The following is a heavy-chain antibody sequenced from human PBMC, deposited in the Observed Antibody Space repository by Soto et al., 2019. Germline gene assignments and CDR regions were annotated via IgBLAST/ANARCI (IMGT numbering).Heavy chain of an antibody. J-gene: IGHJ4*02. D-gene: IGHD3-22*01. CDR2: ISGSGGST. V-gene: IGHV3-23*01. CDR1: GFXXXXXA. CDR3: AKDWITYYYDSSGYYGGLSFFDY. Sequence: EVQLLESGGGXXXXGGXXXLSCAASGFXXXXXAMSXXXQAPGKGLEWVSAISGSGGSTYYADSVKGRFTISRDNSKNTLYLQMNSLRAEDTAVYYCAKDWITYYYDSSGYYGGLSFFDYWGQGTLVTVSS.